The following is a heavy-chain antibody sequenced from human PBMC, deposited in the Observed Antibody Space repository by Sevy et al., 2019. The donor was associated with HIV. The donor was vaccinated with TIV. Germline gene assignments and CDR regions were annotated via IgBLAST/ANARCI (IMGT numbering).Heavy chain of an antibody. CDR2: INHSGST. Sequence: SETLSLTCAVYGGPFSGYYWSWIRQPPGKGLEWIGEINHSGSTNYNPSLKSRVTISVDTSKNQFSLKLSSVTAADTAVYYCARGRGGSGSLDYWGQGTLVTVSS. J-gene: IGHJ4*02. V-gene: IGHV4-34*01. D-gene: IGHD3-10*01. CDR3: ARGRGGSGSLDY. CDR1: GGPFSGYY.